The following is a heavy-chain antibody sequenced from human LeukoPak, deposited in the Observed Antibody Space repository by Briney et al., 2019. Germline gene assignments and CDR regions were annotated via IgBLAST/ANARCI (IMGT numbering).Heavy chain of an antibody. CDR1: GFTLGSYW. Sequence: GGSLRLSCAASGFTLGSYWMHWVRQAPGKGLVWVSRIDTDERSTNYADSVKGRFTISRDNAKNTLYLQMNSLRAEDTAVYYCAREPFWSGYYSNLHFDYWGQGTLVTVSS. CDR2: IDTDERST. CDR3: AREPFWSGYYSNLHFDY. V-gene: IGHV3-74*01. J-gene: IGHJ4*02. D-gene: IGHD3-3*01.